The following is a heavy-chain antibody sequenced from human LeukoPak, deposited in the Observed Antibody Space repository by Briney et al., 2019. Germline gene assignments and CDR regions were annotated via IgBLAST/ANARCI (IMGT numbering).Heavy chain of an antibody. J-gene: IGHJ6*02. V-gene: IGHV4-59*12. D-gene: IGHD3-10*01. CDR1: GGSISSYY. CDR3: AIWFGELYLGYYYYGMDV. CDR2: IYYSGST. Sequence: PSETLSLTCTVSGGSISSYYWSWIRQPPGKGLEWIGYIYYSGSTNYNPSLKSRVTISVDTSKNQFSLKLSSVTAADTAVYYCAIWFGELYLGYYYYGMDVWGQGTTVTVSS.